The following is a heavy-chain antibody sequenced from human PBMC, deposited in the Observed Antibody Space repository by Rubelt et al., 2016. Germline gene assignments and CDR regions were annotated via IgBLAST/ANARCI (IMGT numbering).Heavy chain of an antibody. Sequence: QVQLQESGPGLVKPSETLSLTCTVSGGSISNFYWSWIRQPPGKGLEWIGEITHSGSTNYNPSLRSLVAIAVDTSKNQFSLKLSSVTAADTAVYYCARGRGWKGNIDYWGQGTLVTVSS. V-gene: IGHV4-59*12. CDR3: ARGRGWKGNIDY. CDR1: GGSISNFY. J-gene: IGHJ4*02. D-gene: IGHD6-19*01. CDR2: ITHSGST.